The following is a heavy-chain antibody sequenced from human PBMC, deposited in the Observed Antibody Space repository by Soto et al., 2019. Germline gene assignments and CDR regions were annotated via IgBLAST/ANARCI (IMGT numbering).Heavy chain of an antibody. D-gene: IGHD1-1*01. CDR2: ISYSGST. Sequence: PSETLSLTCTVSGGSISGYYWSWIRQPPGKGLEWMGYISYSGSTKYNPSLKSRVTISVDTSKSQFSLKLTSVTAADTAVYYCARGHHSWVPDLWGQGTLVTLSS. V-gene: IGHV4-59*08. CDR1: GGSISGYY. CDR3: ARGHHSWVPDL. J-gene: IGHJ5*02.